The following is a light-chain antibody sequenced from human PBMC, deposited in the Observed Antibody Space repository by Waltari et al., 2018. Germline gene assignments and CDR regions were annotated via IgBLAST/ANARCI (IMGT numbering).Light chain of an antibody. CDR1: SGHSDYA. CDR3: HAGRSGIRV. CDR2: LNSDGSH. V-gene: IGLV4-69*01. Sequence: QLVLTQSPSASASLGASVKLTCTLSSGHSDYAIAWHQQQPGKGPRYLMKLNSDGSHRPGEGIPDLSSGYSCESARYLTISRHQAEDEADYCCHAGRSGIRVFGGGTKLTVL. J-gene: IGLJ2*01.